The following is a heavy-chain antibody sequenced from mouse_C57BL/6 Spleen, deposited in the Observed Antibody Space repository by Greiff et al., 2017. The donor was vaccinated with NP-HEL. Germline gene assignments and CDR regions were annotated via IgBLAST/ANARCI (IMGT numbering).Heavy chain of an antibody. J-gene: IGHJ2*01. Sequence: EVKVEESGPGLVKPSQSLSLTCSVTGYSITSGYYWNWIRQFPGNKLEWMGYISYDGSNNYNPSLKNRISITRDTSKNQFFLKLNSVTTEDTATYYCASSSPYFDYWGQGTTLTVSS. D-gene: IGHD1-1*01. CDR1: GYSITSGYY. CDR3: ASSSPYFDY. V-gene: IGHV3-6*01. CDR2: ISYDGSN.